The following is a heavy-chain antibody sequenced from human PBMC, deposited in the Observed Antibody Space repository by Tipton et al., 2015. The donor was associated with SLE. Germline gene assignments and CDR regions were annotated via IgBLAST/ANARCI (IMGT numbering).Heavy chain of an antibody. CDR3: ARRAAKHYDSSGYYLLIFRAYCMDL. D-gene: IGHD3-22*01. Sequence: SLRLSCAASGFNFSSYAMHWVRQAPGKGLEWVAVISCDGSTKYYVDSVKGRFTISRDNSKTTLYLQMNSLSDEDTAVYYCARRAAKHYDSSGYYLLIFRAYCMDLWLQAPSVAVS. J-gene: IGHJ6*02. CDR1: GFNFSSYA. CDR2: ISCDGSTK. V-gene: IGHV3-30*04.